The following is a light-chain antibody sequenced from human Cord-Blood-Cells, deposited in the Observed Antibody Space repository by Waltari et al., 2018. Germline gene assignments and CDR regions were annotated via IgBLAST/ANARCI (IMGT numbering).Light chain of an antibody. Sequence: QSVLTQPPSASGTPGQRVTISCSGTSSTTGSNTVNWYQQLPGTPPKLLIYSNNQRPSGVPDRFSGSKSGTSASLAISGLQSEDEADYYCAAWDDSLNVVFGGGTKLTVL. CDR2: SNN. CDR3: AAWDDSLNVV. CDR1: SSTTGSNT. J-gene: IGLJ2*01. V-gene: IGLV1-44*01.